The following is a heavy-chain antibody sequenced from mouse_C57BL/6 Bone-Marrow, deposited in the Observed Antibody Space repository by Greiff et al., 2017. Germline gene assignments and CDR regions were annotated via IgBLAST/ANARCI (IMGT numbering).Heavy chain of an antibody. CDR3: ARGGYDGYYEAY. D-gene: IGHD2-3*01. J-gene: IGHJ3*01. CDR1: GYTFTSYW. Sequence: QVQLKQSGAELVLPGASVKLSCKASGYTFTSYWMHWVKQRPGQGLEWIGEIDPSDSYTNYNQKFKGKSTLTVDKSSSTAYMQLSSLTSEDSAVYYCARGGYDGYYEAYWGQGTLVTVSA. V-gene: IGHV1-69*01. CDR2: IDPSDSYT.